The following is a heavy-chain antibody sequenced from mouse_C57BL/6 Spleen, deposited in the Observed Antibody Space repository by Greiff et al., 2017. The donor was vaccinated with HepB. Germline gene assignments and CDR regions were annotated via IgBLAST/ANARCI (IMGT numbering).Heavy chain of an antibody. D-gene: IGHD1-1*01. CDR1: GYTFTSYW. Sequence: VQLQQPGAELVKPGASVKMSCKASGYTFTSYWITWVKQRPGQGLEWIGDIYPGSGSTNYNEKFKSKATLAVDTSSSTAYMQLSSLTSEDSAVYYCARFWHYGSSSWFAYWGQGTLVTVSA. J-gene: IGHJ3*01. CDR3: ARFWHYGSSSWFAY. CDR2: IYPGSGST. V-gene: IGHV1-55*01.